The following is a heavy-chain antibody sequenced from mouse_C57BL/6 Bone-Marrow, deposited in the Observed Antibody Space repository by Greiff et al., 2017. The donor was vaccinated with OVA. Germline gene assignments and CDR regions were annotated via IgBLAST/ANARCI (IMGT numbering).Heavy chain of an antibody. CDR1: GYTFTSYW. CDR2: IDPSDSYT. D-gene: IGHD4-1*01. V-gene: IGHV1-59*01. J-gene: IGHJ3*01. CDR3: ARVNWDLFLAY. Sequence: QVQLQQPGAELVRPGTSVKLSCKASGYTFTSYWMHWVKQRPGQGLEWIGVIDPSDSYTNYNQKFKGKATLTVDPSSSTAYMQLSSLTSEDAAVDYCARVNWDLFLAYWGQGTLVTVSA.